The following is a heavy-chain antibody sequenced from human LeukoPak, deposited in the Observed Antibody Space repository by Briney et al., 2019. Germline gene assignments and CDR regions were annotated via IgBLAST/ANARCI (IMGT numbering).Heavy chain of an antibody. CDR1: GGSISSGDYY. D-gene: IGHD2-15*01. CDR3: ARLWCSGGSCLVDY. V-gene: IGHV4-30-4*01. CDR2: IYYSGST. Sequence: TSQTLSLTCTVSGGSISSGDYYWSWIRQPPGKGLEWIGYIYYSGSTYYNPSLKSRVTISVDTSKNQFSLKLSSVTAADTAVYYCARLWCSGGSCLVDYWGQGTLVTVSS. J-gene: IGHJ4*02.